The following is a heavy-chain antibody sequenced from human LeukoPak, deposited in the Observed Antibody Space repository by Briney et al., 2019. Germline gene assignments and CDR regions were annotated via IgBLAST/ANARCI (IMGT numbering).Heavy chain of an antibody. D-gene: IGHD2-2*01. V-gene: IGHV4-38-2*01. CDR1: GYSIGVSYY. CDR3: ARAYCSSTSCYWFDP. Sequence: PSETLSLTCVVSGYSIGVSYYWAWIRQPPGKGLEWIGSVFHSESPLYNPSLKSRLTILVDTSKNQFSLKLSSVTAADAAVYYCARAYCSSTSCYWFDPWGQGTLVTVSS. CDR2: VFHSESP. J-gene: IGHJ5*02.